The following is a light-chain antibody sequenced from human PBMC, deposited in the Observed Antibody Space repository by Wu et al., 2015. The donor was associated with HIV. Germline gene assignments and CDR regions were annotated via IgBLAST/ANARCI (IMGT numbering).Light chain of an antibody. V-gene: IGKV1-5*03. Sequence: DIQMTQSPSTLSASVGDRVTITCRASQSIRSWLAWYQQKPGKAPKLLIYKASFLESGVPSRFSGTGSGTEFTLTISSLQPDDFATYYCQQYDNFPFTFGGGTKVEI. CDR3: QQYDNFPFT. CDR1: QSIRSW. CDR2: KAS. J-gene: IGKJ4*01.